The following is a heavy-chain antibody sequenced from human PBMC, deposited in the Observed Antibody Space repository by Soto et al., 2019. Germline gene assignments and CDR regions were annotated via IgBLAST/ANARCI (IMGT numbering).Heavy chain of an antibody. CDR1: GFPFGHYG. J-gene: IGHJ6*02. D-gene: IGHD6-19*01. Sequence: QVQLVESGGGGVNPGRPLGLSGVGSGFPFGHYGLHWVRQVQGRGLEWLAVIWPDGKKESYADFVKGRFAISRDNFKDTLYLQMNSLRAEDTAVYYCARDRDGGWFHMDVWGQGTTVTVSS. V-gene: IGHV3-33*01. CDR2: IWPDGKKE. CDR3: ARDRDGGWFHMDV.